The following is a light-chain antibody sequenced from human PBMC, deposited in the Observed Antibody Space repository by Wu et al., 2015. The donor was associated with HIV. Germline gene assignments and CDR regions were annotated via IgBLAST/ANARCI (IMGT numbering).Light chain of an antibody. CDR2: DAS. CDR1: QSVSSSY. J-gene: IGKJ4*01. Sequence: EIVLTQSPGTLSLSPGERATLSCRASQSVSSSYLAWYQQKPGQAPRLLIYDASNRATGIPDRFSGSGSGTDFTLTISRLEPEDFAVYYCQQYGSSPTFGGGTKVEIK. V-gene: IGKV3-20*01. CDR3: QQYGSSPT.